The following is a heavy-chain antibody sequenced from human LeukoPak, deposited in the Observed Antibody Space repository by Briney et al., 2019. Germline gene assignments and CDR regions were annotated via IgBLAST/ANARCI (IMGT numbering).Heavy chain of an antibody. Sequence: PGGSLRLSCAASGFTFSSYSMNWVRQAPGEGLEWVSSLSSSSSYIYYADSVKGRFTISRDNAKNSLYLQMNSLRAEDTAVYYCARSGPIQYYDYVWGSYRPSFDYWGQGTLVTVSS. D-gene: IGHD3-16*02. CDR1: GFTFSSYS. CDR2: LSSSSSYI. V-gene: IGHV3-21*01. J-gene: IGHJ4*02. CDR3: ARSGPIQYYDYVWGSYRPSFDY.